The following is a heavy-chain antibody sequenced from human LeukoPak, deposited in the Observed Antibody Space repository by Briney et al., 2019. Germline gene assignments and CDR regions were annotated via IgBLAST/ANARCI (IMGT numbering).Heavy chain of an antibody. CDR3: AREVDIVVVPAALEADY. CDR2: ISSSSSTI. V-gene: IGHV3-48*01. D-gene: IGHD2-2*01. J-gene: IGHJ4*02. Sequence: PGGSLRLSCAASGFTFSSYSMNWVRQAPGKGLEWVSYISSSSSTIYYADSVKGRFTISRDNAKNSLYLQMNSLRAEDTAVYYCAREVDIVVVPAALEADYWGQGTLVTVSS. CDR1: GFTFSSYS.